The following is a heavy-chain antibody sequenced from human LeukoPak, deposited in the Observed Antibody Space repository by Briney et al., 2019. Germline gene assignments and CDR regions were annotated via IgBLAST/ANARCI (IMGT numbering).Heavy chain of an antibody. Sequence: AQTLSLTCAVSGDSISSGGYSWSWIRQTPGKGLEWIAYIHDSGSTYYNPSLKSRVSISIDTSKNQFSLKLNSVTAADTALYYCARVVAAAGNNWFDPWGQGTLVTVSS. V-gene: IGHV4-30-4*07. CDR3: ARVVAAAGNNWFDP. D-gene: IGHD6-13*01. CDR2: IHDSGST. CDR1: GDSISSGGYS. J-gene: IGHJ5*02.